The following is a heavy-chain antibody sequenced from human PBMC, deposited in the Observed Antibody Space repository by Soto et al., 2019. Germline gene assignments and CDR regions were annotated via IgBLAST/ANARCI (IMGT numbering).Heavy chain of an antibody. CDR1: GGSISSYY. CDR2: IYYSGST. V-gene: IGHV4-59*01. CDR3: ARGEWSGYESVYYYYYMDV. J-gene: IGHJ6*03. Sequence: SETLSLTCTVSGGSISSYYWSWIRQPPGKGLEWIGYIYYSGSTNYNPSLKSRVTISVDTSKNQFSLKLSSVTAADTAVYYCARGEWSGYESVYYYYYMDVWGKGTTVTVSS. D-gene: IGHD5-12*01.